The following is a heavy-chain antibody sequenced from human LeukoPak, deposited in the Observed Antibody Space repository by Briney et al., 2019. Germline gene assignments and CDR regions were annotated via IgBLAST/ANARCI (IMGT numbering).Heavy chain of an antibody. Sequence: ASVTVSCKASGYTFTSYDINWVRQATGQGLEWMGWMNPNSGNTGYAQNFQDRVTMTRDTSTSTVYMELSSLRSEDTAVYYCARTRRPWSPLWFGESFDYWGQGTLVTVSS. CDR2: MNPNSGNT. D-gene: IGHD3-10*01. V-gene: IGHV1-8*02. CDR1: GYTFTSYD. CDR3: ARTRRPWSPLWFGESFDY. J-gene: IGHJ4*02.